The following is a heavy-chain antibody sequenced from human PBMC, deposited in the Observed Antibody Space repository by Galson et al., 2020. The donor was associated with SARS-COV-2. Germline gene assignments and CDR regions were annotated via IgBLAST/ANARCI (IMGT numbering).Heavy chain of an antibody. D-gene: IGHD5-18*01. CDR1: GFTFDDYA. J-gene: IGHJ3*02. Sequence: SLRLSCAASGFTFDDYAMHWVRQAPGKGLEWVSGISWNSNSIGYPDSVKGRFTISRDNAKKSLYLQMNSLRTEDMAVYYCAKSMGSTWVTDAFDIWGQGTMVTVSS. V-gene: IGHV3-9*03. CDR3: AKSMGSTWVTDAFDI. CDR2: ISWNSNSI.